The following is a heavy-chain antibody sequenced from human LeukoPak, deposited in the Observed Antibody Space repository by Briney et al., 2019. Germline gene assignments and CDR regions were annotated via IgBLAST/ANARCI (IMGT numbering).Heavy chain of an antibody. CDR3: ARLSYSSGWYYFDY. V-gene: IGHV4-59*08. CDR1: GGSISSYH. J-gene: IGHJ4*02. D-gene: IGHD6-19*01. CDR2: IYYSGST. Sequence: SETLSLTCTVSGGSISSYHWSWIRQPPGKGLEWIGYIYYSGSTNYNPSLKSRVTISVDTSKNQFSLKLSSVTAADTAVYYCARLSYSSGWYYFDYWGQGTLVTVSS.